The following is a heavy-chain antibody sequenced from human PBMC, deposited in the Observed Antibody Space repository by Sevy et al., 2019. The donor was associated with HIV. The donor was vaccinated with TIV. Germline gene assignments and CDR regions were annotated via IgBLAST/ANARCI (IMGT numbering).Heavy chain of an antibody. CDR2: VYFTGNT. CDR1: GDSISSYF. J-gene: IGHJ4*02. V-gene: IGHV4-59*01. Sequence: SETLSLTCSVSGDSISSYFWTWVRQSPGKGLEWIGNVYFTGNTDYSPSPKSRVTLSLGTSKSQFSLTLKSVTAADTAIYFCARDSTTRPRVLDYWGQGTLVTVSS. D-gene: IGHD1-1*01. CDR3: ARDSTTRPRVLDY.